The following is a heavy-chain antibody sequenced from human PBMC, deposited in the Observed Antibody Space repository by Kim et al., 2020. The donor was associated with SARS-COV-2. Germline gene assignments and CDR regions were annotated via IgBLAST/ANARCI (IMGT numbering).Heavy chain of an antibody. D-gene: IGHD3-3*01. CDR1: GYTFTGYY. V-gene: IGHV1-2*02. CDR2: INPNSGGT. Sequence: ASVKVSCKASGYTFTGYYMHWVRQAPGQGLEWMGWINPNSGGTNYAQKFQGRVTMTRDTSISTAYMELSRLRSDDTAVYYCARDSTYYDFWSGYLPYRGYYGMDVWGQGTTVTVSS. CDR3: ARDSTYYDFWSGYLPYRGYYGMDV. J-gene: IGHJ6*02.